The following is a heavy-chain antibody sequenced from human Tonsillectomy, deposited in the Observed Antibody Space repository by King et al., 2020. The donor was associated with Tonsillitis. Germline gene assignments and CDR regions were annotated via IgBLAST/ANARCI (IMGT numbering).Heavy chain of an antibody. CDR3: AKEAGTAEYFQH. CDR1: GFTFSSYA. Sequence: VQLVESGGGLVQPGGSLRLSCAASGFTFSSYAMSWVRQAPGKGLEWVSTIGGSGSSTYYADSVKGRFTISRDNSKNTLYLQMSSLRVGDTALYYCAKEAGTAEYFQHWGQGTLVTVSS. J-gene: IGHJ1*01. CDR2: IGGSGSST. D-gene: IGHD1-14*01. V-gene: IGHV3-23*04.